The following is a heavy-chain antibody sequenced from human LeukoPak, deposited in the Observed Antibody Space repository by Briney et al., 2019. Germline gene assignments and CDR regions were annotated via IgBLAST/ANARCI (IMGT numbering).Heavy chain of an antibody. V-gene: IGHV3-21*01. J-gene: IGHJ6*03. Sequence: PGGSLRLSCAASGFTFSSCSMNWVRQAPGKGLEWVSSISSSSSYIYYADSVKGRFTISRDNAKNSLYLQMNSLRAADTAVYYCARLGYNYYGSGSYYPPYYYYYYMDVWGKGTTVTISS. CDR3: ARLGYNYYGSGSYYPPYYYYYYMDV. CDR2: ISSSSSYI. D-gene: IGHD3-10*01. CDR1: GFTFSSCS.